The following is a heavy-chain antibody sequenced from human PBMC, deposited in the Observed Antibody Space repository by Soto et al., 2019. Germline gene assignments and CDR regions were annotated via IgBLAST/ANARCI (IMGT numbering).Heavy chain of an antibody. D-gene: IGHD5-18*01. CDR3: ARGVSYGFHLYYYYGMDV. J-gene: IGHJ6*02. CDR1: GGSFRGYY. Sequence: SETLSLTFAVYGGSFRGYYWSWIRQPPGKGQEWIGEINHSGSTNYNPSLKSRVTISVDTSKNQFSLKLSSVTAADTAVYYCARGVSYGFHLYYYYGMDVWGQGTTVTV. V-gene: IGHV4-34*01. CDR2: INHSGST.